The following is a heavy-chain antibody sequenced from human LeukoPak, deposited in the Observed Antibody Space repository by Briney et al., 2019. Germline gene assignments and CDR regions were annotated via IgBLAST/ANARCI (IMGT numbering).Heavy chain of an antibody. D-gene: IGHD2-2*01. J-gene: IGHJ4*02. CDR3: ARGRYCSSTSCHYFDY. V-gene: IGHV3-74*01. Sequence: GGSLRLSCAASGFTFSSYWMHWVRQAPGKGLVWVSRISSEGSSISYADSVKGRFTISRDNAKNTLYLQMNSLRAEDTAVYYCARGRYCSSTSCHYFDYWGQGTLVTVSS. CDR1: GFTFSSYW. CDR2: ISSEGSSI.